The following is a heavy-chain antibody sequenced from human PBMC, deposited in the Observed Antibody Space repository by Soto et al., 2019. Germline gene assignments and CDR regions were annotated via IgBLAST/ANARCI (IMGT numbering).Heavy chain of an antibody. CDR1: GFTFSSYA. CDR3: AKPDSSGWSTLAFDI. CDR2: ISGRGGST. V-gene: IGHV3-23*01. Sequence: GGSLRLSCAASGFTFSSYAMSWFRQAPGKGLEWVSAISGRGGSTYYADSVKGRFTISRDNSKNTLYLQMNSLRAEDTAVYYCAKPDSSGWSTLAFDIWGQGPRVTVAS. J-gene: IGHJ3*02. D-gene: IGHD6-19*01.